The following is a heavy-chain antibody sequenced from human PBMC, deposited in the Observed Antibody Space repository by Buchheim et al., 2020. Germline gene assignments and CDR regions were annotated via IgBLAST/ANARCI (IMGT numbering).Heavy chain of an antibody. D-gene: IGHD1-26*01. J-gene: IGHJ4*02. V-gene: IGHV2-70*15. CDR2: IDWDDDK. CDR1: GFSLSTSGMC. CDR3: ARSIVGATLDY. Sequence: QVTLRESGPALVKPTQTLTLTCTFSGFSLSTSGMCVSWIRQPPGKALEWLARIDWDDDKYYSTSLKTRPTNSKDTSKNQVVLTMTNMDPVDTATYYCARSIVGATLDYWGQGTL.